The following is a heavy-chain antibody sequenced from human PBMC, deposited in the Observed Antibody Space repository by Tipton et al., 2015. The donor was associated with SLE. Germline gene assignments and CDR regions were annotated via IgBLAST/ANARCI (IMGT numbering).Heavy chain of an antibody. V-gene: IGHV4-59*11. Sequence: TLSLTCTVSGGSISSHYWSWIRQPPGKGLEWIGYIYYSGSTNYNPSLKSRVTISVGTSKNQFSLKLGSVTAADTAVYYCARDGMEQQSHSWYFDLWGRGTLVTVSS. CDR1: GGSISSHY. CDR3: ARDGMEQQSHSWYFDL. J-gene: IGHJ2*01. CDR2: IYYSGST. D-gene: IGHD6-13*01.